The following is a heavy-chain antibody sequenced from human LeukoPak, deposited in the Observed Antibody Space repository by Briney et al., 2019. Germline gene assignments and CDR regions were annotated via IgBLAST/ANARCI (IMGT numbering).Heavy chain of an antibody. Sequence: GGSLRLSCAASGFTFSSHAMGWVRQAPGKGLEWVSSISSSSSYIYYADSVKGRFTISRDNAKNSLYLQMNSLRAEDTAVYYCARDRRRGYSYGYGQFDYWGQGTLVTVSS. CDR1: GFTFSSHA. CDR2: ISSSSSYI. J-gene: IGHJ4*02. CDR3: ARDRRRGYSYGYGQFDY. V-gene: IGHV3-21*01. D-gene: IGHD5-18*01.